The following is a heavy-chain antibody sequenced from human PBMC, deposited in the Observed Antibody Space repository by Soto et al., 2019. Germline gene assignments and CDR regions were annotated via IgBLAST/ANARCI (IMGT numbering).Heavy chain of an antibody. CDR1: GYTFTSYD. CDR3: ARGIPFKKTYYGRH. CDR2: MNPNSGNI. J-gene: IGHJ1*01. V-gene: IGHV1-8*01. Sequence: QVQLVQSGAEVKKPGASVKVSCKASGYTFTSYDINWVRQATGQGLEWMGWMNPNSGNIGYAQKFQGRVTMTRNTSISTAYMELSSLRSEDTAVYYCARGIPFKKTYYGRHWGQGTLVTVSS. D-gene: IGHD3-10*01.